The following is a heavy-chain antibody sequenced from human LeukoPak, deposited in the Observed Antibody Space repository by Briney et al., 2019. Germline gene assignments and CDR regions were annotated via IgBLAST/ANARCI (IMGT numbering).Heavy chain of an antibody. Sequence: SETLSLTCTVSGGSISSGGYYWSWIRQPPGKGLEWIGSIYHSGSTYYNPSLKSRVTISVDTSKNQFSLKLSSVTAADTAVYYCARIRDGELSYYFDYWGQGTLVTVSS. CDR2: IYHSGST. V-gene: IGHV4-39*07. CDR1: GGSISSGGYY. D-gene: IGHD3-10*01. J-gene: IGHJ4*02. CDR3: ARIRDGELSYYFDY.